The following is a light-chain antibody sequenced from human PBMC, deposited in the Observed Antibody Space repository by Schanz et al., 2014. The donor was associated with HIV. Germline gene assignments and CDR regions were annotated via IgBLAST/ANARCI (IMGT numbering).Light chain of an antibody. J-gene: IGLJ3*02. CDR3: AGWDDGLNGWV. CDR2: GNS. V-gene: IGLV1-40*01. CDR1: SSNIGAGYD. Sequence: QSVLTQPPSVSGAPGQRVTISCTGSSSNIGAGYDVYWYQQVPGTAPELLIYGNSNRPSGVPDRFSGSKSGTSAFLAISGLQSDDEADYYCAGWDDGLNGWVFGGGTKLTVL.